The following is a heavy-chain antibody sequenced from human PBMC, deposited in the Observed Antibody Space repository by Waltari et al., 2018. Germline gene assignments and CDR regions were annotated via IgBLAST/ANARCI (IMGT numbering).Heavy chain of an antibody. V-gene: IGHV3-48*01. D-gene: IGHD3-9*01. CDR3: AREIRGTGYFPDAFDI. J-gene: IGHJ3*02. Sequence: EVQLVESGGGLVQPGGSLRLSCAASGLIFSTYSMNWVRQATGKGLEWVAYISSTGTTIYSTDSVQGRFTISRTNAQNSLYLQMNSLRAEDTAVYYCAREIRGTGYFPDAFDIWGQGTMVTVSS. CDR1: GLIFSTYS. CDR2: ISSTGTTI.